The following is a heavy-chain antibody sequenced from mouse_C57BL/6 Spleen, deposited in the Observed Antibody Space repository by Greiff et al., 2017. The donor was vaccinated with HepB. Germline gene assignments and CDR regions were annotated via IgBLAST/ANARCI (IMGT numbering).Heavy chain of an antibody. CDR1: GYTFTSYW. V-gene: IGHV1-69*01. CDR3: ARGDGNYPYYAMDY. CDR2: IDPSDSYT. Sequence: QVQLQQPGAELVMPGASVKLSCKASGYTFTSYWMHWVKQRPGQGLEWIGEIDPSDSYTNYNQKFKGKSTLTVDKSSSTAYMQLSSLTSEDSAVYYCARGDGNYPYYAMDYWGQGTSVTVSS. J-gene: IGHJ4*01. D-gene: IGHD2-1*01.